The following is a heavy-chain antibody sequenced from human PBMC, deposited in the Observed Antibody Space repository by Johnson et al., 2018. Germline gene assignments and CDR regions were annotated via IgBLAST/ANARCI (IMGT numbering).Heavy chain of an antibody. CDR2: IYESGRT. Sequence: QVQLQESGPGLVKPSETLSLICTVSGVSLSLYQWSWIRQTPGKGLEWIGVIYESGRTHYNPSLNSRVTISLGASKNQFSLKLTSVTAADTAVYYWARVSFSSTTSSNDGFDIWGQGTMVIVSS. J-gene: IGHJ3*02. CDR1: GVSLSLYQ. V-gene: IGHV4-59*01. CDR3: ARVSFSSTTSSNDGFDI. D-gene: IGHD2-2*01.